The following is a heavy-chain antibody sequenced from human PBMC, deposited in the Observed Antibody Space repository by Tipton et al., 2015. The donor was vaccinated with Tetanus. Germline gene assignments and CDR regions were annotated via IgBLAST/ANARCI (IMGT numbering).Heavy chain of an antibody. CDR1: GFSFSSYW. CDR2: ISRDGSRT. J-gene: IGHJ4*02. CDR3: VRVGYLQPEYFFDS. V-gene: IGHV3-74*01. D-gene: IGHD6-13*01. Sequence: AVSGFSFSSYWMHWVRQAPGKGLVWVSRISRDGSRTTYADSVKGRLTISRDNAKNTLYLQMNNLRAEDTAVYYRVRVGYLQPEYFFDSWGQGTLVTVSS.